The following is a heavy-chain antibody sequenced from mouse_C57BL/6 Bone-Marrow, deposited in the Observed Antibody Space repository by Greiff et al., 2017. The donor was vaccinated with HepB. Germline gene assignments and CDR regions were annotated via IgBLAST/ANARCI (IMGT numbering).Heavy chain of an antibody. CDR1: GYTFTSYW. D-gene: IGHD1-1*01. CDR3: ARERAVVARAMDY. J-gene: IGHJ4*01. V-gene: IGHV1-55*01. Sequence: VQLQQPGAELVKPGASVKMSCKASGYTFTSYWITWVKQRPGQGLEWIGDIYPGSGSTNYNEKFKSKATLTVDTSSSTAYMQLSSLTSEDSAVYYCARERAVVARAMDYWGQGTSVTVSS. CDR2: IYPGSGST.